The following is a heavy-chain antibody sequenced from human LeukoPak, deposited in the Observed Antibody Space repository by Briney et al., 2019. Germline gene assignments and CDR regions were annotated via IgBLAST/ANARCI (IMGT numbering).Heavy chain of an antibody. Sequence: GGSLRLSCAASGFTFSSYGMHWVRQAPGKGLEWVAVISYDGSNKYYADSVKGRFTISRDNSKNTLYLQMNSLRAEDTAVYYCAKALGYCSSTSCSSYYYYGMDVWGQGTTVTVSS. CDR1: GFTFSSYG. CDR3: AKALGYCSSTSCSSYYYYGMDV. D-gene: IGHD2-2*01. J-gene: IGHJ6*02. CDR2: ISYDGSNK. V-gene: IGHV3-30*18.